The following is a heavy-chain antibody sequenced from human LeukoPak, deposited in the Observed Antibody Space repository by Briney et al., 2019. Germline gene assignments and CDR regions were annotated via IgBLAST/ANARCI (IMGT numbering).Heavy chain of an antibody. V-gene: IGHV4-4*07. D-gene: IGHD3-10*01. CDR2: IYTSGST. CDR1: GGSISSYY. Sequence: SETLSLTCTVSGGSISSYYWSWIRQPAGKGLEWIGRIYTSGSTNYNPSLKSRVTMSADTSKNQFSLKLSSVTAADTAVYYCARSYYGSGSYLYFDYWGQGTLVTVSS. J-gene: IGHJ4*02. CDR3: ARSYYGSGSYLYFDY.